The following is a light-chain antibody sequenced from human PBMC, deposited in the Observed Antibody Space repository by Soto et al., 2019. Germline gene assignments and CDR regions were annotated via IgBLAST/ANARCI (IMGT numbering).Light chain of an antibody. J-gene: IGKJ5*01. CDR1: QSVSSSY. CDR2: GAS. V-gene: IGKV3-20*01. CDR3: QQYGSSPPIT. Sequence: EIVLTQSPGTLSFSPGEIATLSCSASQSVSSSYLAWYQQKSGQAPRLLISGASSRATGIPDRFSGSGSGTDFTLTISRLEPEDFAVYYCQQYGSSPPITFGQGTRLEIK.